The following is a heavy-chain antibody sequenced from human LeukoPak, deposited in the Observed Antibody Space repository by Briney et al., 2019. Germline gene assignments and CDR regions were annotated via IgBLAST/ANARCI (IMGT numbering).Heavy chain of an antibody. J-gene: IGHJ4*02. CDR3: ARDPSWGGPNDY. Sequence: SETLSLTCAVYGGSFSGYYWSWIRQPPGKGLEWIGEINHSGSTNYNPSLKSRVTISVDTSKNQFSLELSSVTAADTAVYYCARDPSWGGPNDYWGQGTLVTVSS. CDR1: GGSFSGYY. D-gene: IGHD2-21*01. CDR2: INHSGST. V-gene: IGHV4-34*01.